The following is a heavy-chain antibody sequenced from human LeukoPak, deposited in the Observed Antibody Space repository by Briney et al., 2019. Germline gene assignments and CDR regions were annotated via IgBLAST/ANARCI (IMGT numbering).Heavy chain of an antibody. CDR3: ARDPLAVATHFDY. Sequence: GRSLRLSCAASGFTFSSYAMHWVRQAPGKGLEFVAVISYDGSNKYYADSVKGRFTISRDNSKNTLYLQMNSLRAEDTAVYYCARDPLAVATHFDYWGQGTLVTVSS. V-gene: IGHV3-30-3*01. CDR1: GFTFSSYA. D-gene: IGHD6-19*01. J-gene: IGHJ4*02. CDR2: ISYDGSNK.